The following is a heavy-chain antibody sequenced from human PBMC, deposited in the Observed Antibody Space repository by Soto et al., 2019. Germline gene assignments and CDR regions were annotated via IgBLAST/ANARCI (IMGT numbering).Heavy chain of an antibody. CDR1: GFTFSNYA. CDR2: ISGSGGST. Sequence: PGGSLRLSCAASGFTFSNYAVTCVRQAPGKGLEWVSTISGSGGSTYYADSVKDRFTISRDNSKNTLYLQMNSLRAEDTAVYYCAKDQGSSWYEIDYWGQGT. J-gene: IGHJ4*02. CDR3: AKDQGSSWYEIDY. D-gene: IGHD6-13*01. V-gene: IGHV3-23*01.